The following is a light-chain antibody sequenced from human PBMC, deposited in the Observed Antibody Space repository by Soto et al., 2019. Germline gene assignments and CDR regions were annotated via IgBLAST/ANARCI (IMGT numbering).Light chain of an antibody. CDR2: GAA. Sequence: EIVMTQSPATLSVSPGERATLSCRASQSVSSNLAWYQQNPGQAPSLLIYGAATRATGIPARFSGSGSGTEFTLTISSLQSEYFADSSCQEDNNCPPLACGQGSRLEI. CDR3: QEDNNCPPLA. CDR1: QSVSSN. V-gene: IGKV3-15*01. J-gene: IGKJ5*01.